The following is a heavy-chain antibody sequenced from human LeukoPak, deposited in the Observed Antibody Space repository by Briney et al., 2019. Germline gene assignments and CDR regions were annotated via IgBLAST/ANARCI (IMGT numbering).Heavy chain of an antibody. V-gene: IGHV3-23*01. Sequence: GGSLRLSCAASGFTFSSCAMTWVRQAPGKGLVWVSTISGSGDSTYYADSVKGRFTISRDNSKNTLYLQMNSLRAEDTAVYYCAKGDTSGTICQLFQHWGQGTLVTVSS. CDR3: AKGDTSGTICQLFQH. CDR2: ISGSGDST. J-gene: IGHJ1*01. CDR1: GFTFSSCA. D-gene: IGHD6-19*01.